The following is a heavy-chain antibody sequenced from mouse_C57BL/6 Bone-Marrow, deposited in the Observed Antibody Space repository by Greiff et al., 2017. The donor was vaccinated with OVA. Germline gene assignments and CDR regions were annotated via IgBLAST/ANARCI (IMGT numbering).Heavy chain of an antibody. D-gene: IGHD2-5*01. CDR1: GYTFTDYE. Sequence: VQLQQSGAGLVRPGDSVTLSCKASGYTFTDYEMPWVKQTPVHGLEWIGAIDPETGGTSYNQKFKGQAILTADKSSSTAYMELRSLTSEDSAVDYCTRGYSNYYAKDYWGQGTSVTVSS. CDR2: IDPETGGT. V-gene: IGHV1-15*01. J-gene: IGHJ4*01. CDR3: TRGYSNYYAKDY.